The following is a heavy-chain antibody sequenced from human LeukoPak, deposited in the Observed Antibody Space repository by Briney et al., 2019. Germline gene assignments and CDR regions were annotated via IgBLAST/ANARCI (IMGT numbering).Heavy chain of an antibody. D-gene: IGHD6-13*01. J-gene: IGHJ4*02. Sequence: GGSLGLSCAASGFTFSSYWMHWVRQAPGKGLVWVSRINSDGSSTSYADSVKGRFTISRDNAKNTLYLQMNSLRAEDTAVYYCARDATPSYSSSWKDDTHYWGQGILVTVSS. CDR1: GFTFSSYW. CDR3: ARDATPSYSSSWKDDTHY. V-gene: IGHV3-74*01. CDR2: INSDGSST.